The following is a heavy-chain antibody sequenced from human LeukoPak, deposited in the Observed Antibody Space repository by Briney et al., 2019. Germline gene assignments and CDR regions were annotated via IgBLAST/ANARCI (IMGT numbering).Heavy chain of an antibody. V-gene: IGHV3-74*01. D-gene: IGHD6-13*01. J-gene: IGHJ4*02. Sequence: GGSLRLSCAASGFTFSSNWMHWVRQAPGKGLVWVSRVNNDGSTTNYADSVKGRFTISRDNTKNTLYLQMNSLRAEDTAVYFCLAAAGTIGWGQGTLVTVS. CDR3: LAAAGTIG. CDR1: GFTFSSNW. CDR2: VNNDGSTT.